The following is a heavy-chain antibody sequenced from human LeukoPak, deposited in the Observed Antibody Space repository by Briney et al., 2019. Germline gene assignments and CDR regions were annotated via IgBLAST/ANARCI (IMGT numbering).Heavy chain of an antibody. CDR2: IYYSGST. CDR1: GVSISSSSYY. Sequence: SETLSLTCTVSGVSISSSSYYWGWSRQPPGKGLEWIGSIYYSGSTYYNPSLKSRVTISVDTSKNQFSLKLSSVTAADTAVYYCARVPHYYAMDVWGQGTTVTVSS. CDR3: ARVPHYYAMDV. J-gene: IGHJ6*02. V-gene: IGHV4-39*07.